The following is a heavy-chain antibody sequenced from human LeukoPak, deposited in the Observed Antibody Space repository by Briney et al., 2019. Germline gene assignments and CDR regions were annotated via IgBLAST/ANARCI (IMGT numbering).Heavy chain of an antibody. CDR1: GFTFSNYN. D-gene: IGHD1-26*01. J-gene: IGHJ4*02. CDR3: ARSGIVGATPPYYLDY. V-gene: IGHV3-21*01. CDR2: ISSSTTYI. Sequence: GGSLRLSCAASGFTFSNYNINWVRQAPGKGLEWVSSISSSTTYIYYADSVKGRFTISRDNTKNSLYLQMNSLRAEDTAVYYCARSGIVGATPPYYLDYWGQGTLVTVPS.